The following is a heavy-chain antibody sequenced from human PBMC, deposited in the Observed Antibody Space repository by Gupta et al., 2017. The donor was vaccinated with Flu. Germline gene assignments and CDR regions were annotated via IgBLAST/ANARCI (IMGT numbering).Heavy chain of an antibody. CDR2: VGAGGDRT. Sequence: VRQAPGKGLEWVSTVGAGGDRTYYADSVMGRFTISRDNSKNTVYPQMNSLRGDDTAVYYCAKDRSGNPAIDYWGQGTLVTVSA. V-gene: IGHV3-23*01. CDR3: AKDRSGNPAIDY. D-gene: IGHD6-13*01. J-gene: IGHJ4*02.